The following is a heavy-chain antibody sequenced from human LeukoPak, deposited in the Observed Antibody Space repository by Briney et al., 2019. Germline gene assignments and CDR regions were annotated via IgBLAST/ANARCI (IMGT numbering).Heavy chain of an antibody. Sequence: SETLSLTCAVYGGSFSGYYWSWIRQPPGKGLEWIGEINHSGSTNYNPSLKSRVTISVDTSKNQFSLKLSSVTAADTAVYYCANQYSSSPRGMDVWGKGTTVTVSS. D-gene: IGHD6-13*01. J-gene: IGHJ6*03. V-gene: IGHV4-34*01. CDR2: INHSGST. CDR1: GGSFSGYY. CDR3: ANQYSSSPRGMDV.